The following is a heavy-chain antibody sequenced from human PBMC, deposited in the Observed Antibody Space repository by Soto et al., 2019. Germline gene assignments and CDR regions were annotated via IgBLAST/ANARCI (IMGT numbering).Heavy chain of an antibody. D-gene: IGHD4-17*01. J-gene: IGHJ4*02. Sequence: EVQLLESGGGLVQPGGSLRLSCEASGFSFSNYALSWVRQSPGKGLEWVSTFSAGGRAYYADSVKGRFTIAKDTSKNTLHLQSSSLRAEDTAVYFCAKESMPEHYGVTPSDYWGQGTRVTVSS. CDR3: AKESMPEHYGVTPSDY. V-gene: IGHV3-23*01. CDR1: GFSFSNYA. CDR2: FSAGGRA.